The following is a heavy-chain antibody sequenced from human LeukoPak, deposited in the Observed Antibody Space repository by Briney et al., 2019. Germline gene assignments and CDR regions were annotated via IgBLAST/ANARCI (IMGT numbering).Heavy chain of an antibody. J-gene: IGHJ6*04. D-gene: IGHD3-10*02. CDR2: ISDSGGSA. V-gene: IGHV3-23*01. CDR3: AELGITMIGGV. CDR1: GFTFNTYA. Sequence: GGSLRLSCAASGFTFNTYAMSWVRQAPGKGLEWVSAISDSGGSAYYADSVKGRFTISRDNSKNTLYLQMNSLRAGDTAVYYCAELGITMIGGVWGKGTTVTISS.